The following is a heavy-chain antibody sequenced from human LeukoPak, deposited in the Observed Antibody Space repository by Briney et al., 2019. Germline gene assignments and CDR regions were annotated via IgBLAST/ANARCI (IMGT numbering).Heavy chain of an antibody. CDR2: INRSGST. CDR1: GGSFSGYY. CDR3: ASNHNDYGDYVQAY. V-gene: IGHV4-34*01. Sequence: SETLSLTCAVYGGSFSGYYWSWIRQPPGKGLEWIGEINRSGSTNYNPSLKSRVTISVDTSRNQFSLKLSSVTAADTAVYYCASNHNDYGDYVQAYWGQGTLVTVSS. D-gene: IGHD4-17*01. J-gene: IGHJ4*02.